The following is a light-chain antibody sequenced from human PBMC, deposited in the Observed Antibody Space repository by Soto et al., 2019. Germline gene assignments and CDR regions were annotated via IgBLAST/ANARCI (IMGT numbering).Light chain of an antibody. V-gene: IGLV1-40*01. Sequence: QSVLTQPPSLSGAPGQRVTISCTGSSSDIGAGSEVHWYQQLPGTAPKLPIFGSTNRPSGVPDRSSGSKSATSASLAITGLQAEDEADYYCQSYDNSLSAYVFGTGTKVTVL. CDR1: SSDIGAGSE. CDR2: GST. J-gene: IGLJ1*01. CDR3: QSYDNSLSAYV.